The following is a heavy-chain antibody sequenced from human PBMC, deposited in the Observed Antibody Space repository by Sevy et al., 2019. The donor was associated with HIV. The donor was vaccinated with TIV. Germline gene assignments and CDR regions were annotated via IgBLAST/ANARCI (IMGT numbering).Heavy chain of an antibody. V-gene: IGHV4-4*02. D-gene: IGHD3-10*01. CDR1: GCSISSSNW. CDR2: IYHIGNT. J-gene: IGHJ5*02. Sequence: SETLSLTCVVSGCSISSSNWWSWVRQSPGKGLEWIAEIYHIGNTNYNPSLKSRVTISVDKSKNLFSLSLSSVTAADTAVYYCASYYGSGKNYFDPWGQGTLVTVSS. CDR3: ASYYGSGKNYFDP.